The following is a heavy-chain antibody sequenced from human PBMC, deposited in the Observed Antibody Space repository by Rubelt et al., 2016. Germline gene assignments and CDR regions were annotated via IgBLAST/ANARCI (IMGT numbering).Heavy chain of an antibody. V-gene: IGHV4-39*07. CDR2: IYYSGRN. Sequence: QLQLQESGPGLVKPSETLSLTCTVSGDSISSSSFYWGWIRQPPGKGLEWIGSIYYSGRNYYNPSLKLRVTISVDTSKTQFSLNLGSVTAADTAVYYCAREGTYFDYWGQENLVTVSS. J-gene: IGHJ4*02. CDR3: AREGTYFDY. CDR1: GDSISSSSFY.